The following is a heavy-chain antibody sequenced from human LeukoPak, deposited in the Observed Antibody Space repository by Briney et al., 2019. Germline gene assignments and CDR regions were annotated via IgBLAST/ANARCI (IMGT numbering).Heavy chain of an antibody. V-gene: IGHV1-8*01. J-gene: IGHJ4*02. CDR3: ASSSPGAGALVRFDY. Sequence: ASVTVSCKASVYTFTSYDINWVRQATGQGLEWMGWMNPNSGNTGYAQKFQGRVTMTRNTSISTAYMELSSLRSEDTAVYYCASSSPGAGALVRFDYWGQGTLVTVSS. CDR1: VYTFTSYD. CDR2: MNPNSGNT. D-gene: IGHD1-26*01.